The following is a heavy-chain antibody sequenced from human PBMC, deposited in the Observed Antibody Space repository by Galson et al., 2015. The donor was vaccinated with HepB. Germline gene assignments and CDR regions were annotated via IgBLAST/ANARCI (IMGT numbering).Heavy chain of an antibody. CDR1: GFTFSSYE. D-gene: IGHD4-17*01. J-gene: IGHJ5*02. V-gene: IGHV3-48*03. Sequence: SLRLSCAASGFTFSSYEMNWVRQAPGKGLEWVSYISSSGSTIYYADSVKGRFTISRDNAKNSLYLQMNSLRAEDTAVYYCARDAHDYGDYQYNWFDPWGQGTLVTVSS. CDR2: ISSSGSTI. CDR3: ARDAHDYGDYQYNWFDP.